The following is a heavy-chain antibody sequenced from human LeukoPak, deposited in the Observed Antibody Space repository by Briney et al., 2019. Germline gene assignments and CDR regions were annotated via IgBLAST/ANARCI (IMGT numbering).Heavy chain of an antibody. Sequence: GGSLRLSCAASGFTFSSFAMSWVRQAPGKGLEWVSSVSDSDENTYYADSVKGRFSISRDNAKNSLYLQMNSLTDEDTAVYYCARVSSVAAADYWGQGTLVTVSS. CDR1: GFTFSSFA. CDR3: ARVSSVAAADY. D-gene: IGHD2-15*01. CDR2: VSDSDENT. J-gene: IGHJ4*02. V-gene: IGHV3-23*01.